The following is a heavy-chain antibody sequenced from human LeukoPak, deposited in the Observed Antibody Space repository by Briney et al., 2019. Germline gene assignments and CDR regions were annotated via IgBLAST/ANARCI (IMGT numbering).Heavy chain of an antibody. CDR2: ISYDGSNR. CDR3: AKDPYYDILTGYSQGTAFDI. J-gene: IGHJ3*02. D-gene: IGHD3-9*01. V-gene: IGHV3-30*18. Sequence: GGSLRLSCAASGFTFSSYGMHWVRQAPGKGLEWVAVISYDGSNRYYADSVKGRFTISRDNSKNTLYLQMNSLRAEDTAVYYCAKDPYYDILTGYSQGTAFDIWGQGTMVTVSS. CDR1: GFTFSSYG.